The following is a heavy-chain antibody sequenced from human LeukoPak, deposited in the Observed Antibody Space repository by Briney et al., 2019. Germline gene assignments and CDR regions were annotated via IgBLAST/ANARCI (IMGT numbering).Heavy chain of an antibody. J-gene: IGHJ4*02. V-gene: IGHV3-48*03. D-gene: IGHD6-6*01. CDR3: ARVPSSSSAY. Sequence: GGSLRLSCAASGFTFSSYEMNWVRQAPGKGLEWVSYISSSGSTIYYADSVKGRFTISRDNAKNSLYLQMNSLRAEDTAVYYCARVPSSSSAYWGQGTLVTVSS. CDR1: GFTFSSYE. CDR2: ISSSGSTI.